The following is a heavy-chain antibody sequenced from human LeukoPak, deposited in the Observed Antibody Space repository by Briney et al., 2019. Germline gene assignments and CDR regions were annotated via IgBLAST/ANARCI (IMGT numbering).Heavy chain of an antibody. CDR2: IRSKAYNYAT. Sequence: TGGSLRLSCAASAFTFSGSSIHWVRQASGKGLVYIGHIRSKAYNYATTYSASVKGRFTISRDNSKNTLYLQMNSLRAEDTAVYYCAKDRSTVTLIDYWGQGTLVTVSS. J-gene: IGHJ4*02. V-gene: IGHV3-73*01. CDR1: AFTFSGSS. D-gene: IGHD4-11*01. CDR3: AKDRSTVTLIDY.